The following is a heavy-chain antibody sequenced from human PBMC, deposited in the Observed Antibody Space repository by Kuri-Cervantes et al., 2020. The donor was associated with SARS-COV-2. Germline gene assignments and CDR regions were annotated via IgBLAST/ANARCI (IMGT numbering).Heavy chain of an antibody. Sequence: ASVKVSCKVSGYTLTELSMHWLRQAPGKGLEWMGGFDPEDGETIYAQKFQGRVTMTEDTSTDTAYMELSSLRSEDTAVYYCATDRVQVFWSGYYTGIFHYWGQGTLVTVSS. CDR3: ATDRVQVFWSGYYTGIFHY. CDR1: GYTLTELS. V-gene: IGHV1-24*01. CDR2: FDPEDGET. D-gene: IGHD3-3*01. J-gene: IGHJ4*02.